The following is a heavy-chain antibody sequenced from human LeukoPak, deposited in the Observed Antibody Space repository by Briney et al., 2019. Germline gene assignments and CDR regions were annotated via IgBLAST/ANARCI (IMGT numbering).Heavy chain of an antibody. V-gene: IGHV1-69*06. CDR3: ARGPPQGSYYWEYNWFDP. D-gene: IGHD3-10*01. J-gene: IGHJ5*02. CDR1: GGTFSSYA. Sequence: SVKVSCKASGGTFSSYAISWVRQAPGQGLEWMGGIIPIFGTANYAQKFQGRVTITADKSTSTAYMELSSLRSEDTAVYYCARGPPQGSYYWEYNWFDPWGQGTLVTVSS. CDR2: IIPIFGTA.